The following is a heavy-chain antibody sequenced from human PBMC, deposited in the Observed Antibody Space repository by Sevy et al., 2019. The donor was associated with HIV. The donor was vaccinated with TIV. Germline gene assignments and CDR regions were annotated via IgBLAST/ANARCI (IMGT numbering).Heavy chain of an antibody. CDR1: GGSFSGYY. CDR3: AVSHYYGSGSFDY. V-gene: IGHV4-34*01. Sequence: SETLSLTCAVYGGSFSGYYWSWIRQPPGKGLEWIGEISHSGSTNYNPSLKSRVTISVDTSKNQFSLKLSSVTAADTAVYYCAVSHYYGSGSFDYWGQGTLVTVSS. D-gene: IGHD3-10*01. J-gene: IGHJ4*02. CDR2: ISHSGST.